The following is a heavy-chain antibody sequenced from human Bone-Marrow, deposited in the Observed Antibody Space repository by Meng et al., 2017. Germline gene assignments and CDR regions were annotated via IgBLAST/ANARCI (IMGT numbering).Heavy chain of an antibody. Sequence: GGSLRLSCAASGFTFSSYSMNWVRQAPGKGLEWVGRIKSKTDGGTTDYAAPVKGRFTISRDNSKNTLHMQMNSLKTEDTAVYYCTTGFHCSGGSCYSAGAFDIWGQGTMVTVSS. V-gene: IGHV3-15*01. CDR2: IKSKTDGGTT. CDR3: TTGFHCSGGSCYSAGAFDI. CDR1: GFTFSSYS. J-gene: IGHJ3*02. D-gene: IGHD2-15*01.